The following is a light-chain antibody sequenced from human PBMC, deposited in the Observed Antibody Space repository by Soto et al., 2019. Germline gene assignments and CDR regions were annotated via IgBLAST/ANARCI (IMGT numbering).Light chain of an antibody. CDR2: EGS. CDR3: CSYAGSSTYV. Sequence: QSVLTQPASVSGSPGQSITISCTGTSSDVGSYNLVSWYQHHPGKAPKLMIYEGSKRPSGVSNRFSGSKSGNTASLTISGLQAEDEADYYCCSYAGSSTYVLGTGTKATVL. V-gene: IGLV2-23*01. J-gene: IGLJ1*01. CDR1: SSDVGSYNL.